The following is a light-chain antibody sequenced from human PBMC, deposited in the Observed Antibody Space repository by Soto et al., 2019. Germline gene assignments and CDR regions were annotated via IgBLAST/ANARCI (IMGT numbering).Light chain of an antibody. CDR1: QSVSSN. V-gene: IGKV3-15*01. J-gene: IGKJ1*01. Sequence: EIVMTQSPATLSVSPGERATLSCRASQSVSSNLAWYQQKPGQAPRLLIYGASTRATGIPARFSVSGSGTEFTLTITSLQLEDVAVYYYQHYNYWPPWTFGQGTKVEIK. CDR3: QHYNYWPPWT. CDR2: GAS.